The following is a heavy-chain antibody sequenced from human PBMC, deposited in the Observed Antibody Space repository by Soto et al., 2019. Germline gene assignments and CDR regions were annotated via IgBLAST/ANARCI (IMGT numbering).Heavy chain of an antibody. CDR3: ARGGGRVATPWFDP. V-gene: IGHV3-13*04. D-gene: IGHD5-12*01. Sequence: EVHLVESGGGLVQPGGSLRLSCAASGFTFSSYDMHWVRQATGKGLEWVSAIGTAGDTYYPGSVKGRFTISRENAKNSLYLQMNSLRAGDTAVYYCARGGGRVATPWFDPWGQGTLVTVSS. CDR2: IGTAGDT. J-gene: IGHJ5*02. CDR1: GFTFSSYD.